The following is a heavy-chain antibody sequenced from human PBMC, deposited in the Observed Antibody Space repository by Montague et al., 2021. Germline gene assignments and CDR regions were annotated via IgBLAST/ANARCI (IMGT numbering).Heavy chain of an antibody. CDR3: ASGNDYSGNCFDY. Sequence: TLSLTCNVYGGAVSSEGYYWSWIRQHPGKGLEWIGNIYSSGSNYYSPYLESRITISVDTSQNQFSLRLTSVTAADTAVYYCASGNDYSGNCFDYWGQGTLVTVSS. D-gene: IGHD4-23*01. CDR2: IYSSGSN. J-gene: IGHJ4*02. CDR1: GGAVSSEGYY. V-gene: IGHV4-31*03.